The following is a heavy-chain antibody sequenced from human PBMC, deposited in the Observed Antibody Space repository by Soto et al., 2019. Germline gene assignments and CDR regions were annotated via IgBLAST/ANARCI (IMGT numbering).Heavy chain of an antibody. CDR1: GGSISSYY. Sequence: SETLSLTCTVSGGSISSYYWSWIRQPPGKGLEWIGYIYYSGSTNYNPSLKSRVTISVDTSKHQLSLKVSGVAGAGTAVYYCAREVGVGATAFDYWGQGTLVTVSS. D-gene: IGHD1-26*01. V-gene: IGHV4-59*01. CDR3: AREVGVGATAFDY. J-gene: IGHJ4*02. CDR2: IYYSGST.